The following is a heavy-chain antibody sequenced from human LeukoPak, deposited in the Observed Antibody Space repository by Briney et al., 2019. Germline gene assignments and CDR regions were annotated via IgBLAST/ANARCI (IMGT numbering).Heavy chain of an antibody. V-gene: IGHV4-34*01. J-gene: IGHJ6*03. Sequence: PSETLSLTCAVYGGSFSGYYWSWIRQPPGKGLEWIGEINHSGSTNYNPSLKSRVTISVDTSKNQFSLKLSSVTAADTAVYYCARGSSAGDYYYYMDVWGEGTTVTVSS. CDR1: GGSFSGYY. D-gene: IGHD6-13*01. CDR3: ARGSSAGDYYYYMDV. CDR2: INHSGST.